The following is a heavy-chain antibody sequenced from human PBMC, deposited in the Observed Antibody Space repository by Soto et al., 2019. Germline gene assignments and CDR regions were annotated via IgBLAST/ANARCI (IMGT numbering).Heavy chain of an antibody. V-gene: IGHV1-18*01. CDR3: ARKKCFGDCYSFDY. CDR2: INTNSGNP. D-gene: IGHD2-21*02. CDR1: GYTFSSYG. J-gene: IGHJ4*02. Sequence: QVPLVQSGGEVKKPGASVKVSCKASGYTFSSYGINWVRQAPGQGLEWMGWINTNSGNPNYAQKFQDRVIMTTDTSTGTAYMEMRSLTSDDTAVYYCARKKCFGDCYSFDYWGQGTLVTVSS.